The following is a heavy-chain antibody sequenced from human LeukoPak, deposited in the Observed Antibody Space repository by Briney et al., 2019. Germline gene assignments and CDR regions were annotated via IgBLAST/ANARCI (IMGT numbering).Heavy chain of an antibody. CDR2: ISAYNGNT. J-gene: IGHJ6*02. V-gene: IGHV1-18*01. CDR1: GYTFTSYG. CDR3: ARVDMVRGVQRPNYYYYYGMDV. Sequence: ASVKVSCKASGYTFTSYGISWVRQAPGQGLEWMGWISAYNGNTNYAQKLQGIVTMTTDTSTSTAYMELRSLRSDDTAVYYSARVDMVRGVQRPNYYYYYGMDVWGQGTTVTVSS. D-gene: IGHD3-10*01.